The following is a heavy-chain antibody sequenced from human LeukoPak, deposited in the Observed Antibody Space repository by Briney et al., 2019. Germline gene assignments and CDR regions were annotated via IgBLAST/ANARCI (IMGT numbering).Heavy chain of an antibody. Sequence: GGSLRLSCAASGFTFNTYWMSWVRQAPGKGLEWVANIKQDGSEKYYVDSVKGRFTISRDNAKNSLYLQMDSPRAEDTAVYYCARDKIVGATFFDYWGQGTLVTVSS. V-gene: IGHV3-7*01. CDR3: ARDKIVGATFFDY. CDR1: GFTFNTYW. D-gene: IGHD1-26*01. CDR2: IKQDGSEK. J-gene: IGHJ4*02.